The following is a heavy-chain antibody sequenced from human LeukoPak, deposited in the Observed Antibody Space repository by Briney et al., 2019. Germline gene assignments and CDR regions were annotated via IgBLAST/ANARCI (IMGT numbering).Heavy chain of an antibody. CDR3: ARGFHRVYGSGSYYNPEFDY. CDR1: GYTFTSYD. V-gene: IGHV1-8*01. J-gene: IGHJ4*02. CDR2: MNPNSGNT. Sequence: ASVKVSCKASGYTFTSYDINWVRQATGQGLEWMGWMNPNSGNTGYAQKFQGRVTMTRNTSISTAYMELSSLRSEGTAVYYCARGFHRVYGSGSYYNPEFDYWGQGTLVTVSS. D-gene: IGHD3-10*01.